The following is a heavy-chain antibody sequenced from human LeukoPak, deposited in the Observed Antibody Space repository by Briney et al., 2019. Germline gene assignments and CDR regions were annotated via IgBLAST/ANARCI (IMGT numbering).Heavy chain of an antibody. J-gene: IGHJ4*02. Sequence: DSVKGRFTISRDSSKNTLYLQMNSLRAEDTAVYYCAKDYYALLWFGEFNRKYYFDYWGQGTLVTVSS. CDR3: AKDYYALLWFGEFNRKYYFDY. D-gene: IGHD3-10*01. V-gene: IGHV3-23*01.